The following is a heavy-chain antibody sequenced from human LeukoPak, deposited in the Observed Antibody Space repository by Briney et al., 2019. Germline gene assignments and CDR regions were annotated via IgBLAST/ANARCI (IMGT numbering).Heavy chain of an antibody. CDR3: ARDAIGSFDY. CDR1: GFTFSNAW. D-gene: IGHD2/OR15-2a*01. Sequence: PGGSLRLSCAASGFTFSNAWMSWVRQAPGKGLEWVSVIYSGGSTYYVDSVKGRFTISRDNSKNTLYLQMNSLRAEDTAVYYCARDAIGSFDYWGQGTLVTVSS. CDR2: IYSGGST. J-gene: IGHJ4*02. V-gene: IGHV3-66*01.